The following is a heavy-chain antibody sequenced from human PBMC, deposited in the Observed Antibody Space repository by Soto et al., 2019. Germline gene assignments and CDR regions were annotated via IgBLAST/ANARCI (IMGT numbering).Heavy chain of an antibody. Sequence: PVGSLRLSGAASGFTFSRYSMNWVRQAPGKGLEWVSSISSSSSYIYYADSVKGRFTISRDNAKNSLYLQMNSLRAEDTAVYYCAREGYCSSTSCYSAYYYYGMDVWGQGTTVTV. CDR2: ISSSSSYI. CDR1: GFTFSRYS. CDR3: AREGYCSSTSCYSAYYYYGMDV. D-gene: IGHD2-2*01. J-gene: IGHJ6*02. V-gene: IGHV3-21*01.